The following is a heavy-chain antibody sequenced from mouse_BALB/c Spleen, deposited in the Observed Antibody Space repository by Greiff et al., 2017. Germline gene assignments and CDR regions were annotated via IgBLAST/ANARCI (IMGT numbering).Heavy chain of an antibody. CDR1: GYTFTSYT. CDR2: INPSSGYT. D-gene: IGHD2-4*01. J-gene: IGHJ4*01. CDR3: ARGGYDYDGYAMDC. V-gene: IGHV1-4*01. Sequence: VQLQQSGAALARPGASVKMSCKASGYTFTSYTMHWVKQRPGQGLEWIGYINPSSGYTNYNQKFKDKATLTADKSSSTAYMQLSSLTSEDSAVYYCARGGYDYDGYAMDCWGQGTSDSV.